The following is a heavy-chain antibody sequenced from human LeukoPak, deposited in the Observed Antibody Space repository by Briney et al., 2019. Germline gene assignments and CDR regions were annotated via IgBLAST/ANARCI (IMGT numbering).Heavy chain of an antibody. Sequence: DSVKGRFTISRDNAKNLLHLQMNSLRAEDTAVYYFARDRNTDFWSGYYTNYFDYWGQGTLVTVSS. V-gene: IGHV3-21*06. J-gene: IGHJ4*02. CDR3: ARDRNTDFWSGYYTNYFDY. D-gene: IGHD3-3*01.